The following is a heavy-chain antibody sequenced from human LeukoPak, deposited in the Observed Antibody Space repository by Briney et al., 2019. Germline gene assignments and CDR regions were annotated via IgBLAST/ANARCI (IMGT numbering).Heavy chain of an antibody. V-gene: IGHV3-33*01. CDR2: IWYDGSNK. CDR1: GFTFSSYG. CDR3: ARDAIVVLPAAYNWFDP. J-gene: IGHJ5*02. D-gene: IGHD2-2*01. Sequence: PGGSLRLSCAPSGFTFSSYGMHWVRQAPRKGLEWVAVIWYDGSNKYYADSVKGRFTISRDNSKNTLYLQMYSLRAEDTAVCYCARDAIVVLPAAYNWFDPWGQGTLVSVSS.